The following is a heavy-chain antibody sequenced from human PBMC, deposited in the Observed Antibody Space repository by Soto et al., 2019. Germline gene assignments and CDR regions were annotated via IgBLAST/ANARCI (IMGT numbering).Heavy chain of an antibody. J-gene: IGHJ4*02. D-gene: IGHD3-10*01. Sequence: TASETLSLTCAVTGVSLTSGNWWTWVRQSPQRGLEYIGEIFHDGTANYYPSFERRVAMSVDTSRNQFSLKLTSVTAADTAVYFCARLVYDTRLNYMYFDFWGPGTLVTVSS. CDR2: IFHDGTA. CDR1: GVSLTSGNW. CDR3: ARLVYDTRLNYMYFDF. V-gene: IGHV4-4*02.